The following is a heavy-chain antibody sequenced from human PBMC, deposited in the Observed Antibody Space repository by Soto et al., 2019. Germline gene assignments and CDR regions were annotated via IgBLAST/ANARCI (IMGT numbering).Heavy chain of an antibody. CDR1: GYTFTSYG. D-gene: IGHD2-2*01. J-gene: IGHJ6*03. CDR2: INAYNGDT. Sequence: GASVKVSCKASGYTFTSYGISWVRQAPGQRLEWMGWINAYNGDTKYAQKLQGRVTMTTDTSTSTAYMELRSLRSDDTAVYYCARGYVVVPAATSWKRYYYMDVWGKGTTVTVSS. V-gene: IGHV1-18*01. CDR3: ARGYVVVPAATSWKRYYYMDV.